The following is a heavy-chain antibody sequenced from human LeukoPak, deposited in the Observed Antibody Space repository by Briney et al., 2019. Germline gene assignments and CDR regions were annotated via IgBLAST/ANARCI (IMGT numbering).Heavy chain of an antibody. CDR3: ARLDSGDHGNIPH. J-gene: IGHJ1*01. Sequence: SETLSLTCTVSGGSLSPYYWTWIRRPPGKGLEWIGYIYHTGTTRYNPSLNSRVTISVETSKNQFSLRLNSVTAADTAIYYCARLDSGDHGNIPHWGQGTLVTVSS. D-gene: IGHD1-26*01. CDR1: GGSLSPYY. V-gene: IGHV4-59*08. CDR2: IYHTGTT.